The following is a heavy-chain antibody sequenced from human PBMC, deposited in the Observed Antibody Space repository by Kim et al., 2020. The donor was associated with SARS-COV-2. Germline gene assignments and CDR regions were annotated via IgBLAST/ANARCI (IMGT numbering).Heavy chain of an antibody. CDR1: GGSISSYY. J-gene: IGHJ5*02. V-gene: IGHV4-59*13. CDR2: IYYSGST. D-gene: IGHD3-16*01. CDR3: ARDWGVDP. Sequence: SETLSLTCTASGGSISSYYWSWIRQPPGKGLEWIGYIYYSGSTNYNPSLESRVTISVDTSKNQFSLKLSSVTAADTAAYYCARDWGVDPWGQGTLVTVSS.